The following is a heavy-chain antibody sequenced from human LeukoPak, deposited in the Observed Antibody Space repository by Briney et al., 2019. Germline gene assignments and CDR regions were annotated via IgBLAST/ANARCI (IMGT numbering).Heavy chain of an antibody. Sequence: SQTLSLTCTVSGGSISSGSYYWSWIRQPAGKGLEWIGEIYHSGSTNYNPSLKSRVTISVDKSKNQFSLKLSSVTAADTAVYYCASLASRQGIYYFDYWGQGTLVTVSS. D-gene: IGHD2-15*01. CDR2: IYHSGST. CDR3: ASLASRQGIYYFDY. CDR1: GGSISSGSYY. J-gene: IGHJ4*02. V-gene: IGHV4-61*09.